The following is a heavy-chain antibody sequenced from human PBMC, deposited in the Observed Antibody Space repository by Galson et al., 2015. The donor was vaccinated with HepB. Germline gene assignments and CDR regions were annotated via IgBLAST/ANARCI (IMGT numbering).Heavy chain of an antibody. CDR1: GYTFTSYY. CDR2: INPSGGST. Sequence: SVKVSCKASGYTFTSYYMHWVRQAPEQGLEWMGIINPSGGSTSYAQKLQGRVTMTRDTSTSTVYMELSSLRSEDTAVYYCARDRVDIVATTPWDYWGQGTLVTVSS. D-gene: IGHD5-12*01. CDR3: ARDRVDIVATTPWDY. V-gene: IGHV1-46*01. J-gene: IGHJ4*02.